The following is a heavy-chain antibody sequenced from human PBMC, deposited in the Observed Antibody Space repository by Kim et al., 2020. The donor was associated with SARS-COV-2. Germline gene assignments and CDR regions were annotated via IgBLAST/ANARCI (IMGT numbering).Heavy chain of an antibody. V-gene: IGHV3-23*01. Sequence: GGSLRLSCAASGFTFSSYAMSWVRQAPGKGLEWVSGISGSGGSTYYADSVKGRLTISRDNSKNTLYLQMNSLRAEDTAVYYCAKVPNGSGSRTHNWFDPWGEGTLVTVSS. CDR1: GFTFSSYA. CDR3: AKVPNGSGSRTHNWFDP. J-gene: IGHJ5*02. CDR2: ISGSGGST. D-gene: IGHD3-10*01.